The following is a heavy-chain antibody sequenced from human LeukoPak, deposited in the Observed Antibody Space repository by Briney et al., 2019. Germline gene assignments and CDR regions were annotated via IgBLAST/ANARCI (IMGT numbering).Heavy chain of an antibody. V-gene: IGHV4-34*01. Sequence: SETLSLTCAVYGGSFSGYYWSWIRQPTGKGLEWIGEINHSGSTNYNPSLKSRVTISVDTSKNQFSLKLSSVTAADTAVYYCARPTYGDYVYGDAFDIWGQGTMVTVSS. J-gene: IGHJ3*02. CDR2: INHSGST. CDR1: GGSFSGYY. CDR3: ARPTYGDYVYGDAFDI. D-gene: IGHD4-17*01.